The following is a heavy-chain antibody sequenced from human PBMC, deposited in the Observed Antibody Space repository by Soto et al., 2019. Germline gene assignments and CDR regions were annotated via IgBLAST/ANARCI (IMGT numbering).Heavy chain of an antibody. D-gene: IGHD2-2*02. V-gene: IGHV7-4-1*01. CDR1: GYSFTTYV. CDR2: INTNTGNL. Sequence: ASVKVSCKASGYSFTTYVLSWVQQAPGQGLEWMRWINTNTGNLRSGQGFTGRCVFSLDTSVSTAYLQTCSLKAEDTAVYYCAREYTYGSNFFDCWGQGALVTVSS. J-gene: IGHJ4*02. CDR3: AREYTYGSNFFDC.